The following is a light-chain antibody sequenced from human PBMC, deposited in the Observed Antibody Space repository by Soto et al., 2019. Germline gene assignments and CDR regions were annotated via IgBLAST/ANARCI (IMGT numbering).Light chain of an antibody. CDR3: QQRSNWPIT. CDR1: QSVSSY. Sequence: EIVLTQSPVTRSLSPGERATPSCRASQSVSSYLAWYQQKPGQAPRLLIYDASNRATGIPARFSGGGSGTDFTLTIDNLEPEDFAVYYCQQRSNWPITFGQGTRLEIK. CDR2: DAS. V-gene: IGKV3-11*01. J-gene: IGKJ5*01.